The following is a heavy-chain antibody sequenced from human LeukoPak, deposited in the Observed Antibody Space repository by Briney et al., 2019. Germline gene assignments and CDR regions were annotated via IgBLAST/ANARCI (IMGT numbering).Heavy chain of an antibody. CDR2: IYHSGST. V-gene: IGHV4-38-2*02. Sequence: YPSETLSLTCTVSGYSISSGYFWGWIRQPPGKGLECIGTIYHSGSTYYNPSLKSRVTISVDTSKNQFSLKLSSVTAADTAVYYCARVRDGYSFSQYYYYYYMDVWGKGTTVTVSS. CDR1: GYSISSGYF. CDR3: ARVRDGYSFSQYYYYYYMDV. D-gene: IGHD5-18*01. J-gene: IGHJ6*03.